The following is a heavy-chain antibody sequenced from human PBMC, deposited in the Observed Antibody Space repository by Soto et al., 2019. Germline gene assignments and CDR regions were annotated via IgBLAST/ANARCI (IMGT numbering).Heavy chain of an antibody. CDR3: AKNSYGDSWNFGLDV. CDR1: GFTFSSYA. J-gene: IGHJ6*02. CDR2: IGYDGTEK. V-gene: IGHV3-30-3*02. D-gene: IGHD4-17*01. Sequence: GGSLRLSCAASGFTFSSYAMHWVRQAPGKGLKWVAVIGYDGTEKFYADSVKGRFTISKDNSKNTLYLQMNSLRAEDTAVYYCAKNSYGDSWNFGLDVWGQGTTVTVSS.